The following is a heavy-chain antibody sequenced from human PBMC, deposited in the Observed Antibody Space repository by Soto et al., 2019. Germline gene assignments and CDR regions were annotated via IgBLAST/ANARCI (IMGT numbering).Heavy chain of an antibody. D-gene: IGHD3-22*01. CDR3: ARVKGSGYHNWFDP. CDR2: ISAYNGNT. J-gene: IGHJ5*02. CDR1: GYTFTSYG. Sequence: ASVKVSCKASGYTFTSYGISWVRQAPGQGLEWMGWISAYNGNTNYALKLQGRVTMTTDTSASTAYMELRSLRSDDTAVYYCARVKGSGYHNWFDPWGQGTLVTVSS. V-gene: IGHV1-18*01.